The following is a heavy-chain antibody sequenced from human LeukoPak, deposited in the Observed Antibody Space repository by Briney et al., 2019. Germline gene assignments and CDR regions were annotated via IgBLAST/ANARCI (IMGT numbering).Heavy chain of an antibody. Sequence: ASVKVSCKASGYTFTGYYMHWVRRAPGQGLGWMGWINPNSGGTNYAQKFQGRVTMTRDTSISTAYMELSRLRSDDTAVYYCAISCSGGSCYSEGNYYMDVWGKGTTVTVSS. CDR3: AISCSGGSCYSEGNYYMDV. CDR2: INPNSGGT. CDR1: GYTFTGYY. J-gene: IGHJ6*03. D-gene: IGHD2-15*01. V-gene: IGHV1-2*02.